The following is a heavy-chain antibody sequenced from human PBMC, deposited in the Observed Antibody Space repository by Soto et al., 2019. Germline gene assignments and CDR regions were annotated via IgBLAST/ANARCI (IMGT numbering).Heavy chain of an antibody. Sequence: GGSLRLSCGACGFTFSRHGMHWVRQAPGKGLEWVAGIWYDGSNKYYADSVKGRFTISRDNSKNTLYLQMNSLRAEDTAVYYCARSKFRGIAAAGPGFDYFGRGTLVTVSA. CDR2: IWYDGSNK. V-gene: IGHV3-33*01. CDR1: GFTFSRHG. J-gene: IGHJ4*02. D-gene: IGHD6-13*01. CDR3: ARSKFRGIAAAGPGFDY.